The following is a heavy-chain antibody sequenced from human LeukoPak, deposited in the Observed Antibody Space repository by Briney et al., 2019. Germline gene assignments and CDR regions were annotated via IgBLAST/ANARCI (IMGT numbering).Heavy chain of an antibody. Sequence: SETLSLTCTASGGSISSYYWSWIRQPPGKGLEWIGRIYTSGSTNYNPSPKSRVTMSVDTSKNQFSLKLSSGTAADTAVYYCARDLSSSWYGNWFDPWGEGTLVTVSS. CDR3: ARDLSSSWYGNWFDP. D-gene: IGHD6-13*01. J-gene: IGHJ5*02. CDR1: GGSISSYY. CDR2: IYTSGST. V-gene: IGHV4-4*07.